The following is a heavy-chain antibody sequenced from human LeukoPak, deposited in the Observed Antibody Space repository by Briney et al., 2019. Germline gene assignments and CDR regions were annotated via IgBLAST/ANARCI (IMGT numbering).Heavy chain of an antibody. V-gene: IGHV1-2*06. J-gene: IGHJ4*02. D-gene: IGHD5-12*01. CDR2: INPNSGGT. CDR1: GYTFTGYD. CDR3: ARDSTNSGYDL. Sequence: ASVEVSCKASGYTFTGYDMHWVRQAPGQGLEWMGRINPNSGGTNYAQKFQGRVTITRDTSISTAYMELSRLRSDDTAVYYCARDSTNSGYDLWGQGTLVTVSS.